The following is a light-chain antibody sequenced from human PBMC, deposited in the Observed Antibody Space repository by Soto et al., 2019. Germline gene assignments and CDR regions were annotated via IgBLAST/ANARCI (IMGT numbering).Light chain of an antibody. CDR1: QTISTW. V-gene: IGKV1-5*01. J-gene: IGKJ4*01. CDR3: QQSYYTPLT. CDR2: DAS. Sequence: DIQVTQSPPTLSASVGDRVTITCRASQTISTWMAWYQQKPGKAPKLLVYDASTLQSGVASRFSGSGSGTEFTLIISGLQPDDSATYYCQQSYYTPLTFGGGTKVEIK.